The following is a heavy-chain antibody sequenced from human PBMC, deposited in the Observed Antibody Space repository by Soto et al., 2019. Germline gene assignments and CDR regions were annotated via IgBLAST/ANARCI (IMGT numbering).Heavy chain of an antibody. CDR1: GGSISSAGYS. V-gene: IGHV4-30-2*06. CDR2: IYHSLNA. Sequence: QLQLQESGSRLVKPSQTLSLSCTVSGGSISSAGYSWSWIRQSPGKDLEWIGYIYHSLNAFYNPPLKSRVTLSLDRSRNQYSLNLASVTAADTAVYLCASSSHALSFYALDVWGQGTTVVVSS. CDR3: ASSSHALSFYALDV. D-gene: IGHD2-2*01. J-gene: IGHJ6*02.